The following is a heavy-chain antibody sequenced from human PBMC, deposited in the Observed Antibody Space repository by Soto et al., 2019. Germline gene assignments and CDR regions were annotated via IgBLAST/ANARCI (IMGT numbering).Heavy chain of an antibody. J-gene: IGHJ3*02. V-gene: IGHV3-23*01. CDR1: GFTFSSYA. D-gene: IGHD3-16*01. CDR2: ISGSGGST. CDR3: AKDGLGGYYDYVWGRSDAFDI. Sequence: GGSLRLSCAASGFTFSSYAMSWVRQAPGKGLEWVSAISGSGGSTYYADSVKGRFTISRDNSKNTLYLQMNSLRAEDTAVYYCAKDGLGGYYDYVWGRSDAFDIWGQGTMVTVSS.